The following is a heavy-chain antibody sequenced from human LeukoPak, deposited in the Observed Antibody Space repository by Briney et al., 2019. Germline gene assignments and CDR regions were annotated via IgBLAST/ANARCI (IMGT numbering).Heavy chain of an antibody. Sequence: ASVKVSCKASGYTFTSYYMHWVRQAPGQGLEWMGLINPTGGSTGYAQKFQGRVTMTRDMSTSTDYMELSSLRSEDTAIYYCARGAGDGYRPDAFDIWGQGTMVTVSS. V-gene: IGHV1-46*01. J-gene: IGHJ3*02. CDR1: GYTFTSYY. CDR2: INPTGGST. CDR3: ARGAGDGYRPDAFDI. D-gene: IGHD5-24*01.